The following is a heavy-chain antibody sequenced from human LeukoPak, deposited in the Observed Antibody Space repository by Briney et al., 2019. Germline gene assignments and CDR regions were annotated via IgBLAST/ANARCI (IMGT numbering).Heavy chain of an antibody. J-gene: IGHJ6*03. Sequence: SVKVSCKASGYTFTSYGISWVRQAPGQGLEWMGGIIPIFGTANYAQKFQGRVTITADESTSTAYMELSSLRSEDTAVYYCARETTVITSAPYYYYYYMDVWGKGTTVTVSS. CDR3: ARETTVITSAPYYYYYYMDV. V-gene: IGHV1-69*13. D-gene: IGHD4-11*01. CDR1: GYTFTSYG. CDR2: IIPIFGTA.